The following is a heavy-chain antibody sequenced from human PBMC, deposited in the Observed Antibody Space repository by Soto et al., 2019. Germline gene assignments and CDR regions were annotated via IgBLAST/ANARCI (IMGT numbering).Heavy chain of an antibody. CDR3: ARDYYDFWSGKGLIDY. CDR2: IWYDGSNK. CDR1: GFTFSSYG. V-gene: IGHV3-33*01. J-gene: IGHJ4*02. D-gene: IGHD3-3*01. Sequence: PGGSLRLSCAASGFTFSSYGMHWVRQAPGKGLEWVAVIWYDGSNKYYADSVKGRFTISRDNSKNTLYLQMNSLRAEDTAVYYCARDYYDFWSGKGLIDYWGQGTLVTVSS.